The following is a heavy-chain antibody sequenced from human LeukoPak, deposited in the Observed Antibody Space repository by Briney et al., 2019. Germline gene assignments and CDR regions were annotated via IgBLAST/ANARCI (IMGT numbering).Heavy chain of an antibody. Sequence: SETLSLTCTVSGGSISSGSYYWSWIRQPAGKGLEWIGRIYTSGSTNYNPSLKSRVTISVDTSKNQFSLKLSSVTAADTAAYYCVSGVAVAGTRYMDVWGKGTTVTVSS. CDR3: VSGVAVAGTRYMDV. CDR2: IYTSGST. CDR1: GGSISSGSYY. D-gene: IGHD6-19*01. J-gene: IGHJ6*03. V-gene: IGHV4-61*02.